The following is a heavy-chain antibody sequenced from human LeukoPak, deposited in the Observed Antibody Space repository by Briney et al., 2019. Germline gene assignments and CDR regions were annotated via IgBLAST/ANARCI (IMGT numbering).Heavy chain of an antibody. Sequence: SETLSLTCTVSGVSISSSSYYWGWIRQPPGKGLEGIGSNYYSGSTYYNPSLKSRVTISVDTSKNQFSLKLSSVTAADTAVYYCARRLWVTGYYYYYMDVWGKGTTVTISS. J-gene: IGHJ6*03. CDR2: NYYSGST. D-gene: IGHD5-18*01. V-gene: IGHV4-39*07. CDR1: GVSISSSSYY. CDR3: ARRLWVTGYYYYYMDV.